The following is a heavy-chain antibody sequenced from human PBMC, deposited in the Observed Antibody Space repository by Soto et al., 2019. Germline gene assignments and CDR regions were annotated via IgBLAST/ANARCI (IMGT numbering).Heavy chain of an antibody. V-gene: IGHV3-13*01. Sequence: EVQLVESGGGLVQPGGSLRLSCAASGFTFSSYDMHWVRQATGKGLEWVSAIGTAGDTYYPSSVKGRFTISRENDKNSLYLQMNSLRAGDTAVYYCARAGLSWYFDLWGRGTLVTVSS. J-gene: IGHJ2*01. D-gene: IGHD2-8*01. CDR3: ARAGLSWYFDL. CDR1: GFTFSSYD. CDR2: IGTAGDT.